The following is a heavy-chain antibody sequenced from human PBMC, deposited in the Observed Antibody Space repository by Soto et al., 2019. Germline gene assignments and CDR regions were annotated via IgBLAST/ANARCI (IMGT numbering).Heavy chain of an antibody. D-gene: IGHD4-17*01. CDR3: EREGTTVVTPTQFDS. V-gene: IGHV3-74*01. CDR2: INSDGSST. CDR1: GFTFSSYW. Sequence: GGSLRLSCAASGFTFSSYWMHWVRQAPGKGLVWVSRINSDGSSTSYADSVKGRFTISRDNAKNTLYLQMNSLRAEDTAVYYCEREGTTVVTPTQFDSGGQGTLVTVSS. J-gene: IGHJ4*02.